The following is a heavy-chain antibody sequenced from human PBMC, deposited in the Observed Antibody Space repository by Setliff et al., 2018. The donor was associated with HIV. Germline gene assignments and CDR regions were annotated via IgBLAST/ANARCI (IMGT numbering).Heavy chain of an antibody. V-gene: IGHV4-61*02. CDR3: ASGSGYDSYYYYYMDV. D-gene: IGHD5-12*01. J-gene: IGHJ6*03. CDR2: IYTSGST. CDR1: GGSISSGSYY. Sequence: SETLSLTCTVSGGSISSGSYYWSWIRQPAGKGLEWIGRIYTSGSTNYNPSLKSRVTISVDTSKNRFSLKLSSVTAADTAVYYCASGSGYDSYYYYYMDVWGKGTTVTVSS.